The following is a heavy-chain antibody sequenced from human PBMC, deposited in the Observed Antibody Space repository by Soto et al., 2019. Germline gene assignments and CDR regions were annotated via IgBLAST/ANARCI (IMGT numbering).Heavy chain of an antibody. D-gene: IGHD2-15*01. Sequence: PGGSLRLSCAASGFTFSRFGMNWVRQAPGKGLEWVSYISSDGSATEYADSVKGRFTISRDSAKSSLYLLMNSLRAEDTAVYYCARGTCSGGTCYRDWFDPWGQGTLVTVSS. CDR2: ISSDGSAT. V-gene: IGHV3-48*01. J-gene: IGHJ5*02. CDR1: GFTFSRFG. CDR3: ARGTCSGGTCYRDWFDP.